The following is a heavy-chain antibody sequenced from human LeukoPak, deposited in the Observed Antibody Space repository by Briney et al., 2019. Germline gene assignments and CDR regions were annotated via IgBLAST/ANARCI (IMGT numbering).Heavy chain of an antibody. V-gene: IGHV3-33*01. J-gene: IGHJ3*02. D-gene: IGHD3-9*01. CDR3: ARASSKQLAGYLPDGFDI. CDR1: GFTFSSCG. Sequence: GGSLRLSCAASGFTFSSCGMHWVRQAPGKGLEWVAVIWYDGSKKYYADSVKGRFTISRDNSKNTLYLQMNSLRADDAAVYYCARASSKQLAGYLPDGFDIWGQGTMVTVSS. CDR2: IWYDGSKK.